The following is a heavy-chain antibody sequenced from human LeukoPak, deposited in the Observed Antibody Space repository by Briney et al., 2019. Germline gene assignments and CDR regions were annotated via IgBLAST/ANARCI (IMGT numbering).Heavy chain of an antibody. CDR3: ATSSRTYSSTDY. D-gene: IGHD6-13*01. J-gene: IGHJ4*02. V-gene: IGHV1-69*11. CDR1: GGTFSIYA. Sequence: SVKVSCKASGGTFSIYAISWVRQAPGQGLEWMGWIIPILGSANYAQSFQGRVTMTADESTSTAYMELSSLRSEDTAVYYCATSSRTYSSTDYWGQGTLVTVSS. CDR2: IIPILGSA.